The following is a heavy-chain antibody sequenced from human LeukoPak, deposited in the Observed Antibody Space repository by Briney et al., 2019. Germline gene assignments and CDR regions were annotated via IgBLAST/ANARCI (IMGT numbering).Heavy chain of an antibody. CDR1: RYIFTNYY. D-gene: IGHD3-10*01. Sequence: GASVKVSCKASRYIFTNYYMLWVRQAPGQGLEWMGTINPSGGSTTYAQKFQGRVTMTRDTSTSTVYMELSSLRSEDTAVYYCARDHGSAYYRAPRHWGQGTLVTVSS. J-gene: IGHJ4*02. CDR2: INPSGGST. CDR3: ARDHGSAYYRAPRH. V-gene: IGHV1-46*01.